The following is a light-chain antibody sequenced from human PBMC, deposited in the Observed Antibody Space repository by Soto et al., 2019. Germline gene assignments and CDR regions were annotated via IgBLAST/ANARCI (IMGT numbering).Light chain of an antibody. V-gene: IGKV3-15*01. CDR3: QQYNTLNT. CDR1: QNVNSN. Sequence: EIAMTQSPATLSVSPGQRATLSCRASQNVNSNLAWYQQKPGHAPSLLMYNVSTRGTGFPARFSGSGSGTEFTLTISSLQSEDSAIYYCQQYNTLNTFGQGTKLEIK. J-gene: IGKJ2*01. CDR2: NVS.